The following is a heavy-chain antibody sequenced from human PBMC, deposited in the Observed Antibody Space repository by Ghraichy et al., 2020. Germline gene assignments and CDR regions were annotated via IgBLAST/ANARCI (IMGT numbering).Heavy chain of an antibody. CDR1: GGSFSGYY. CDR2: INHSGST. V-gene: IGHV4-34*01. CDR3: ARDGYYYDFWSGYYRATQFDY. D-gene: IGHD3-3*01. Sequence: SETLSLTCAVYGGSFSGYYWSWIRQPPGKGLEWIGEINHSGSTNYNPSLKSRVTISVDTSKNQFSLKLSSVTAADTAVYYCARDGYYYDFWSGYYRATQFDYWGQGTLVTVSS. J-gene: IGHJ4*02.